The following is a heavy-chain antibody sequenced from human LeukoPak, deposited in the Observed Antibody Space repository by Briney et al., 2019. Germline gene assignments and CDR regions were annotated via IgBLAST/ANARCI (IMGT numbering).Heavy chain of an antibody. CDR3: GRSFISVAGTFDS. D-gene: IGHD6-19*01. CDR1: GGSIISYY. CDR2: IYTSGST. J-gene: IGHJ4*02. V-gene: IGHV4-4*07. Sequence: SETLSLTCTVSGGSIISYYWSWIRQPAGKGLEWIGRIYTSGSTNYNPSLKSRVTMSVDTSKNQFSLRLSSVTAADTAVYYCGRSFISVAGTFDSWGQGTLVTVS.